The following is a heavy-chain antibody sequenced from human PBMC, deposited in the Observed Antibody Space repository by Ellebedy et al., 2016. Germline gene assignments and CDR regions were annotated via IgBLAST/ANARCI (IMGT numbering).Heavy chain of an antibody. J-gene: IGHJ4*02. D-gene: IGHD4-17*01. CDR3: YYGHYSGY. CDR2: ISAGGDIT. Sequence: GESLKISXATSGFSFSNYFMTWVRQAPGGGLEWVSTISAGGDITFSADSVKGRFTISRDNSRYTLYLQMDSLRAADTAVYYCYYGHYSGYWGQGTLVTVSS. V-gene: IGHV3-23*01. CDR1: GFSFSNYF.